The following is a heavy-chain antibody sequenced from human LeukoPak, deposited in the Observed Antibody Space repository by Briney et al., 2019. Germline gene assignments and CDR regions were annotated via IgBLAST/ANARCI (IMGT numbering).Heavy chain of an antibody. D-gene: IGHD1-14*01. CDR1: GFTFSDSY. J-gene: IGHJ4*02. CDR3: VKGSGRNGGI. Sequence: PGRSLRLSCAASGFTFSDSYMSWIRQTPGKGLEWLSYISGSSTDISYADSVKGRITISRDNAKNSLYLQMNSLRAEDTGVYFCVKGSGRNGGIWGQGTLVTVSS. CDR2: ISGSSTDI. V-gene: IGHV3-11*04.